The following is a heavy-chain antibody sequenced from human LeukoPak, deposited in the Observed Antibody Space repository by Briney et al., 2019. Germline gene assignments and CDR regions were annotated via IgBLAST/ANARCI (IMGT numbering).Heavy chain of an antibody. CDR1: GGSISSGGYS. Sequence: SSETLSLTRAVSGGSISSGGYSWSWIRQPPGKGLEWIGYIYHSGSTYYNPSLKSRVTISVDRSKNQFSLKLSSVTAADTAVYYCARAAVGVEWLVRSGGYYFDYWGQGTLVTVSS. V-gene: IGHV4-30-2*01. J-gene: IGHJ4*02. CDR3: ARAAVGVEWLVRSGGYYFDY. D-gene: IGHD6-19*01. CDR2: IYHSGST.